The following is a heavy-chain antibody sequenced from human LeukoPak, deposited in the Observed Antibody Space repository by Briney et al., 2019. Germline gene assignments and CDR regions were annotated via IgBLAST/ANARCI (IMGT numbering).Heavy chain of an antibody. CDR1: GGSISSSSYY. V-gene: IGHV4-39*07. Sequence: SETLSLICTVSGGSISSSSYYWGWIRQPPGKGLEWIGSIYYSGSTYYNPSLKSRVTISVDTSKNQFSLKLSSVTAADTAVYYCARVLLWFGEFEFHGMDVWGQGTTVTVSS. D-gene: IGHD3-10*01. CDR2: IYYSGST. J-gene: IGHJ6*02. CDR3: ARVLLWFGEFEFHGMDV.